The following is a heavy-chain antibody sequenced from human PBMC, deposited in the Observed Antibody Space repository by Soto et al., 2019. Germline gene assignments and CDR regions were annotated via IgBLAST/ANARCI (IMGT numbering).Heavy chain of an antibody. V-gene: IGHV4-59*08. Sequence: SETLSLTCTVSGGSISSYYWSWIRQPPGKGLEWIGYIHYSGSTNYNPSLKSRVTISVDTSKNQFSLKLSSVTAADTAVYYCARGHYDFWSGYFATVDFWGQGILVTVSS. CDR3: ARGHYDFWSGYFATVDF. CDR1: GGSISSYY. J-gene: IGHJ4*02. D-gene: IGHD3-3*01. CDR2: IHYSGST.